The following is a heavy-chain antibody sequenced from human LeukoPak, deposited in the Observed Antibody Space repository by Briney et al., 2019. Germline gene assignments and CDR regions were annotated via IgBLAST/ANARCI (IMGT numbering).Heavy chain of an antibody. Sequence: SETLSLTCAVSDISISNYYWSWIRQPAGKGLEWIGRIYTSGNTNYKPSLKSRLTISVDKSKNHLSLKLTSLTAADTAFYYCAGGPSGTAFDDWGHGTLVTVSS. D-gene: IGHD1-1*01. V-gene: IGHV4-4*07. CDR3: AGGPSGTAFDD. CDR1: DISISNYY. J-gene: IGHJ4*01. CDR2: IYTSGNT.